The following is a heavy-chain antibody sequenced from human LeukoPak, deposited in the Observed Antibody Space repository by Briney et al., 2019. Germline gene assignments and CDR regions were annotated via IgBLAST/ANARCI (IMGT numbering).Heavy chain of an antibody. J-gene: IGHJ4*02. CDR2: VSSSGSDT. V-gene: IGHV3-23*05. CDR1: GFTFTTYA. D-gene: IGHD4-23*01. CDR3: ARRVLGAVGYFVY. Sequence: GGSLRLSCAASGFTFTTYAMGWVRQLPGKGLEWVSSVSSSGSDTYYTSSVKGRFTISRDNSKNTLYLQVNSLRVEDTAVYYCARRVLGAVGYFVYWGQGALVTVSS.